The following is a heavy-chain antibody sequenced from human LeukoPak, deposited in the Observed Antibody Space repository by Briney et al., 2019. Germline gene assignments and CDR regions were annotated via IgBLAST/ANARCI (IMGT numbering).Heavy chain of an antibody. CDR2: IYSGGST. V-gene: IGHV3-53*01. J-gene: IGHJ4*01. CDR1: GFTVSSNY. CDR3: ARALGAAAGIDY. D-gene: IGHD6-13*01. Sequence: AGSLRLSCAASGFTVSSNYMSWVRQAPGKGLEWVSVIYSGGSTYYADSVKGRFTISRDNSKNTLYLQMNSLRAEDTAVYYCARALGAAAGIDYWGQGTLLTVSS.